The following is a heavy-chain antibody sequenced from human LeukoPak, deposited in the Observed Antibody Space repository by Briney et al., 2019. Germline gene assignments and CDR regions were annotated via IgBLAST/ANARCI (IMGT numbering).Heavy chain of an antibody. V-gene: IGHV1-69*04. Sequence: SVKVSCKASGGTFSSYAISWVRQAPGQGLEWMGRIIPILGIANYAQKFQGRVTITADKSTSTAYMELSSLRSEDTAVYYCARENILTGYYFDYWGQGTLVTVSS. CDR1: GGTFSSYA. CDR3: ARENILTGYYFDY. CDR2: IIPILGIA. D-gene: IGHD3-9*01. J-gene: IGHJ4*02.